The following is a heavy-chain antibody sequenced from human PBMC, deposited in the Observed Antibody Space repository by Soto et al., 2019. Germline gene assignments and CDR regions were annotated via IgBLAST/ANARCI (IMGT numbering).Heavy chain of an antibody. CDR1: GFTFSTYA. J-gene: IGHJ1*01. D-gene: IGHD3-22*01. CDR3: AKDLGRTYYYDSSGYIQH. CDR2: ISGSGGST. Sequence: GSLSLSCAASGFTFSTYAMAWVRQAPGKGLEWVSAISGSGGSTYYADSVKGRFTISRDNSKNTLYLQMNSLRAEDTAVYYCAKDLGRTYYYDSSGYIQHWGQGTLVTVSS. V-gene: IGHV3-23*01.